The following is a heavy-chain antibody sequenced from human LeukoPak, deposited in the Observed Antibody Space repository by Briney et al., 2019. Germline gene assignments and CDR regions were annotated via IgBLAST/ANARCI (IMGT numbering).Heavy chain of an antibody. CDR2: LTRTSSAT. CDR1: GFRFSSYD. CDR3: ATGGSEYRSDWFDS. Sequence: GGSLILSCVGSGFRFSSYDMNWVRQAPGRGLEWLSYLTRTSSATWYADSVKGRLTIFRDNAKSSLYLQMNSLRVEDTAVYYCATGGSEYRSDWFDSWGQGTLVNVAS. D-gene: IGHD5-18*01. V-gene: IGHV3-48*01. J-gene: IGHJ5*01.